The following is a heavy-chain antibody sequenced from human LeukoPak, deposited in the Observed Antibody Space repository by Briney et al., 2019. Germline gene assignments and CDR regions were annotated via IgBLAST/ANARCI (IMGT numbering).Heavy chain of an antibody. J-gene: IGHJ2*01. CDR3: ARASDGDYVGQNFDL. V-gene: IGHV3-7*01. CDR1: GFSFSSYW. Sequence: GGSLRLSCAASGFSFSSYWMNWVRQAPGKGLEWVANINKDESQKYYVDSVKGRFTSSRDNAENSLSLQMNSLRAEDTAVYYCARASDGDYVGQNFDLWGRGTLVTVSS. D-gene: IGHD4-17*01. CDR2: INKDESQK.